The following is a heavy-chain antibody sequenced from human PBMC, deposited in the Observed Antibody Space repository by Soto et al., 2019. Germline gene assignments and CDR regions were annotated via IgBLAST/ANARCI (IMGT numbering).Heavy chain of an antibody. V-gene: IGHV3-9*01. CDR1: GFTFDDYA. CDR3: AKGRGYSSSPNLDY. J-gene: IGHJ4*02. CDR2: ISWNSGSI. D-gene: IGHD6-6*01. Sequence: EVQLVESGGGLVQPGRSLRLSCAASGFTFDDYAMHWVRQAPGKGLEWVSGISWNSGSIGYADSVKGRFTVSRDNVKKSLYLQMNSLRLDDTALYHCAKGRGYSSSPNLDYWGQGTLVTVSS.